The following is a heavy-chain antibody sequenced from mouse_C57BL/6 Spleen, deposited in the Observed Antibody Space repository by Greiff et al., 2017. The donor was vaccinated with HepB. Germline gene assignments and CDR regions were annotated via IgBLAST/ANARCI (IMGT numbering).Heavy chain of an antibody. CDR1: GFTFSDYG. J-gene: IGHJ4*01. CDR2: ISSGSSTI. Sequence: EVQVVESGGGLVKPGGSLKLSCAASGFTFSDYGMHWVRQAPEKGLEWVAYISSGSSTIYYADTVKGRFTISRDNAKNTLFLQMTSLRSEDTAMYYCARSDYGDYYAMDYWGQGTSVTVSS. V-gene: IGHV5-17*01. D-gene: IGHD1-1*02. CDR3: ARSDYGDYYAMDY.